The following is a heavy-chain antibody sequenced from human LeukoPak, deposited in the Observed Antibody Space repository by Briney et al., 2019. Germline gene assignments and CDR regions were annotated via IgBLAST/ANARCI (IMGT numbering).Heavy chain of an antibody. J-gene: IGHJ6*03. CDR1: GFTFSYNG. D-gene: IGHD1-1*01. CDR2: IRYDGSNK. V-gene: IGHV3-30*02. Sequence: GGSLRLSCVASGFTFSYNGMHWVRQAPGKGLEWVAFIRYDGSNKYYADSVKDRFTISRDNSKNTLYLQMNSLRDEDTAVYYCARDHCQERNCNHYYYYMDVWGKGTTVTVSS. CDR3: ARDHCQERNCNHYYYYMDV.